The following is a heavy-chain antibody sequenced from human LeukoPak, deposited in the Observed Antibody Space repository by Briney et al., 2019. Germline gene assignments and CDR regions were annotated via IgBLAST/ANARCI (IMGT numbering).Heavy chain of an antibody. CDR2: INSDGSWT. D-gene: IGHD2/OR15-2a*01. CDR3: VSFYETY. CDR1: GNYW. Sequence: LPGGSLRLSCAASGNYWMHWVRQAPGKGLAWVSHINSDGSWTSYADSVKGRFTISKDNAKNTVYLQMNSLRAEDTAVYYCVSFYETYWGRGTLVTVSS. J-gene: IGHJ4*02. V-gene: IGHV3-74*01.